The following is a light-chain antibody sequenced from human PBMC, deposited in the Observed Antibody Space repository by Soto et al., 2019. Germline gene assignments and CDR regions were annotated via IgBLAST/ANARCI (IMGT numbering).Light chain of an antibody. CDR1: SSDVGGYNY. J-gene: IGLJ2*01. CDR2: EVS. V-gene: IGLV2-14*01. CDR3: SSYTNSSTRVV. Sequence: QSVLTQPASVSGSPGQSITISCTGTSSDVGGYNYVSWYQQHPGKAPKLMIYEVSNRPSGVSNRFSGSKSGNTASLTISGLQAEDEADYYCSSYTNSSTRVVFGGGTKLTVL.